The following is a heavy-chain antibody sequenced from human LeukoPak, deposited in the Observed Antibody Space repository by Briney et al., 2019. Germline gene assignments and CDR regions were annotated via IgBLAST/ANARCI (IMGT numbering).Heavy chain of an antibody. CDR3: ASGYYYGSGSRFDP. CDR2: INPSGGST. D-gene: IGHD3-10*01. CDR1: GYTFTNYY. J-gene: IGHJ5*02. V-gene: IGHV1-46*01. Sequence: ASVKVSCKASGYTFTNYYVHWVRQAPGQGLEWMGVINPSGGSTTYAQKFQGRVTMTRDMSTSTVYMELSSLRSEDTAVYYCASGYYYGSGSRFDPWGQGTLVTVSS.